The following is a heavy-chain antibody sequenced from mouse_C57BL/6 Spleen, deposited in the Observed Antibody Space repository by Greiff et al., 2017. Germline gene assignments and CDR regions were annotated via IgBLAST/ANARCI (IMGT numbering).Heavy chain of an antibody. CDR2: IDPSDSYT. CDR1: GYTFTSYW. Sequence: QVQLQQPGAELVMPGASVKLSCKASGYTFTSYWMHWVKQRPGQGLEWIGEIDPSDSYTNYNQKFKGKSTLTVDKSSSTAYMQLSSLTSEDSAVYYCARSIHYYGSSSYAMDYWGQGTSVTVSS. D-gene: IGHD1-1*01. J-gene: IGHJ4*01. V-gene: IGHV1-69*01. CDR3: ARSIHYYGSSSYAMDY.